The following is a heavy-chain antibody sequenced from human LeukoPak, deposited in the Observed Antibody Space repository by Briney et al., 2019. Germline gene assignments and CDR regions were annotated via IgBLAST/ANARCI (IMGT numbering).Heavy chain of an antibody. J-gene: IGHJ3*02. D-gene: IGHD2-2*01. V-gene: IGHV3-9*03. CDR3: AKGYCSSTRCAFDI. CDR2: ISWNSGSI. CDR1: GVTFDDYA. Sequence: PGRSLRLSCAVSGVTFDDYAVHWARQAPGKGLEWVSGISWNSGSIVYADSVKGRFTISRDNAKNSLYLQMNSLRAEDMALYYCAKGYCSSTRCAFDIWGQGTMVTVSS.